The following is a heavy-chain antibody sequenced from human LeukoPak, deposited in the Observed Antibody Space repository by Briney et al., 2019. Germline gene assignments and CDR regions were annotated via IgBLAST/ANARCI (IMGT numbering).Heavy chain of an antibody. CDR3: ARGGITGYSYGYGDS. J-gene: IGHJ4*02. CDR2: IYYSGST. Sequence: SETLSLTCTVSGGSISSSSYYWGWIRQPPGKGLEWIGSIYYSGSTYYNPSLKSRVIISVDTSKNQFSLKLTSVTAADTAVYYCARGGITGYSYGYGDSWGQGTLVTVSS. V-gene: IGHV4-39*07. D-gene: IGHD5-18*01. CDR1: GGSISSSSYY.